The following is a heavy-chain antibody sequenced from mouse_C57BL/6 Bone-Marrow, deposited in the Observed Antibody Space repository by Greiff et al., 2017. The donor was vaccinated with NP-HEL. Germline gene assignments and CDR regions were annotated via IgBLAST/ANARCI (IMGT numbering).Heavy chain of an antibody. CDR2: ISSGGSYT. J-gene: IGHJ2*01. D-gene: IGHD1-1*01. Sequence: EVQRVESGGDLVKPGGSLKLSCAASGFTFSSYGMSWVRQTPDKRLEWVATISSGGSYTYYPDSVKGRFTISRDNAKNTLYLQMSSLKSEDTAMYYCARRYYGSNFDYWGQGTTLTVSS. CDR3: ARRYYGSNFDY. V-gene: IGHV5-6*01. CDR1: GFTFSSYG.